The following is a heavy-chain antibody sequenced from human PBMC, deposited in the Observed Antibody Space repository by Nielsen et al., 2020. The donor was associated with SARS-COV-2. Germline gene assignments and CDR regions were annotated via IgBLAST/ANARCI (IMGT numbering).Heavy chain of an antibody. D-gene: IGHD6-6*01. CDR2: ISAYNGNT. Sequence: ASVKVSCKASGYTFTSYGISWVRQAPGQGLEWMGWISAYNGNTNYAQKLQGRVTMTTDTSTSTAYMELRSLRSDDTAVYYCARLIARPSRTVYYYYGMDVWGQGTTVTVSS. V-gene: IGHV1-18*01. CDR3: ARLIARPSRTVYYYYGMDV. J-gene: IGHJ6*02. CDR1: GYTFTSYG.